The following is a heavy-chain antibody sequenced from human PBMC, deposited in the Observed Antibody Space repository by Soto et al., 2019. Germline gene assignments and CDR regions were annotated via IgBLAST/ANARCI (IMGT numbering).Heavy chain of an antibody. J-gene: IGHJ3*02. Sequence: QVQLQESGPGLVKPSQTLSLTCTVSGGSINSGGYYWSWIRQHPGKGLEWIGYIYYSGSTYYNPSLKSRVTISVDTSKNQLSLKLNSMTAADTAVYYCARDTSPQAFDIWGQGTVVTVSS. CDR2: IYYSGST. V-gene: IGHV4-31*03. CDR3: ARDTSPQAFDI. CDR1: GGSINSGGYY.